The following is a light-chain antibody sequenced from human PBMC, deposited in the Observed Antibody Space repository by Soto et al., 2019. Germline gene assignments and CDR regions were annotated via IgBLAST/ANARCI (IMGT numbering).Light chain of an antibody. V-gene: IGLV2-23*01. CDR2: EGT. Sequence: QSVLTQPAPVSGPLGQSIVISYTGSSSDIGSYDLVSWYQQYPGKAPKVVIFEGTKRPSGVSNRFSGSKSGNTASLTISGLQTEDEADYYCCSYAGSRTYVFGAGTKVTVL. CDR3: CSYAGSRTYV. CDR1: SSDIGSYDL. J-gene: IGLJ1*01.